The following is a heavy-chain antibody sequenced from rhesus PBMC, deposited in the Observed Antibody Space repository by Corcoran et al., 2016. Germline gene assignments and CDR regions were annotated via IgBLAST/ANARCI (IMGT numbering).Heavy chain of an antibody. Sequence: QLQLQESGPGLVKPSETLSLTCAVSGYSISSGYGWSWIRQPPGKGLEWIGYISYSGSTSYNPSLKSRVTISRDTSKNQFSLKRSSVTAADTAVYYCARRAAAFDYWGQGVLVTVSS. CDR3: ARRAAAFDY. V-gene: IGHV4-122*02. CDR2: ISYSGST. J-gene: IGHJ4*01. CDR1: GYSISSGYG. D-gene: IGHD6-43*01.